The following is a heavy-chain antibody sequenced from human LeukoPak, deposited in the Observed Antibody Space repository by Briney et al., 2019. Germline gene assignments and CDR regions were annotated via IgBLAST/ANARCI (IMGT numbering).Heavy chain of an antibody. J-gene: IGHJ4*02. CDR1: GGSISSYY. Sequence: SETLSLTCTVSGGSISSYYWSWIRQPPGKVLEWIGYIYYSGSTNYNPSLKSRVTISVDTSKKQFSLKLTSVTAADTAVYYCARDGYSAIDYWGQGTLVTVSS. CDR3: ARDGYSAIDY. V-gene: IGHV4-59*01. CDR2: IYYSGST. D-gene: IGHD1-26*01.